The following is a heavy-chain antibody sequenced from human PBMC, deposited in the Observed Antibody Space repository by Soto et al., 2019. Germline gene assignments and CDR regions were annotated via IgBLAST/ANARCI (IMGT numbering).Heavy chain of an antibody. CDR2: ISISSSYI. V-gene: IGHV3-21*01. J-gene: IGHJ5*02. D-gene: IGHD6-13*01. Sequence: PGGSLRLSCAASGFTFSIYSMNLVRQSPGKGLGWVSSISISSSYIYYADSVKGRFTISRDNAKNSLYLQMNSLRAEDTAVYYCTRGSAGPNWFDPWGQGTLVTVSS. CDR3: TRGSAGPNWFDP. CDR1: GFTFSIYS.